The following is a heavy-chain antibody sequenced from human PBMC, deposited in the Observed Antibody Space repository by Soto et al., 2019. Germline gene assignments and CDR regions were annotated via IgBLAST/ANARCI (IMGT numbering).Heavy chain of an antibody. Sequence: SETLSLTCTVSGGSISSSSYYWGWIRQPPGKGLEWIGSIYYSGSTYYNPSLKSRVTISVDTSKNQFSLKLSSVTAADTAVYYCATLASSWYAFDIWGQGIMVT. CDR1: GGSISSSSYY. CDR2: IYYSGST. D-gene: IGHD6-13*01. V-gene: IGHV4-39*01. CDR3: ATLASSWYAFDI. J-gene: IGHJ3*02.